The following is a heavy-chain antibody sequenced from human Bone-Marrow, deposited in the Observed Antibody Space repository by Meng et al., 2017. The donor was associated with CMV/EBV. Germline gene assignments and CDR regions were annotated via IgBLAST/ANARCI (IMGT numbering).Heavy chain of an antibody. V-gene: IGHV3-15*01. D-gene: IGHD3-3*01. CDR1: GFTFSNAW. Sequence: GGSLKISCAASGFTFSNAWMSWVRQAPGKGLEWVGRIKSKTDGGTTDYAAPVKGRFTISRDDSKNTLYLQMNSLKTEDTAVYYCTTQNYDFWSGYYISYYFDYWGQGTLVTVS. CDR3: TTQNYDFWSGYYISYYFDY. J-gene: IGHJ4*02. CDR2: IKSKTDGGTT.